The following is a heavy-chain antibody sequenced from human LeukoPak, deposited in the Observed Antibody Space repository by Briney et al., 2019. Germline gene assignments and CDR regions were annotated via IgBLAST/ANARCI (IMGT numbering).Heavy chain of an antibody. CDR1: GLPVSSNY. CDR2: IYSDGST. J-gene: IGHJ4*02. V-gene: IGHV3-66*01. D-gene: IGHD3-16*01. Sequence: PGGSLRLSCAASGLPVSSNYMSWVRQAPGKGLEWVSVIYSDGSTYYADSVKGRFTISRDNSKNTLSLQMNSLRADDTAVYYCAKGGRGTYDSWGQGTLVTVSS. CDR3: AKGGRGTYDS.